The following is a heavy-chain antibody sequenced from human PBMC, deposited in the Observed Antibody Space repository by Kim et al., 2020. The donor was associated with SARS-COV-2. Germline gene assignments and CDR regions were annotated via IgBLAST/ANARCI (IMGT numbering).Heavy chain of an antibody. Sequence: YAQKFQGRVTMTRDTSTSTVYMELSSLRSEDTAVYYCARAPPYSSGCFDYWGQGTLVTVSS. V-gene: IGHV1-46*01. D-gene: IGHD6-19*01. J-gene: IGHJ4*02. CDR3: ARAPPYSSGCFDY.